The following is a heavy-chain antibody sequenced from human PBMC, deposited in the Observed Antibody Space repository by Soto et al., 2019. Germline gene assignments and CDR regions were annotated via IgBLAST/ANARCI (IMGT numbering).Heavy chain of an antibody. CDR3: ARDRLIVLMVYGVTPKYGMDV. CDR1: GYTFTSYA. V-gene: IGHV1-3*01. J-gene: IGHJ6*02. D-gene: IGHD2-8*01. Sequence: ASVKVSCKAAGYTFTSYAMHWVRQAPGQRLEWMGWINGGNGNTKYSQKFQGRVTITRDTSASTAYMELSSLRSEDTAVYYCARDRLIVLMVYGVTPKYGMDVWGQGTTVTVSS. CDR2: INGGNGNT.